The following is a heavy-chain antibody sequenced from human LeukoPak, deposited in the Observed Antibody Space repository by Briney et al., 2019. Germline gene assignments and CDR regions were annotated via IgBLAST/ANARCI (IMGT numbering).Heavy chain of an antibody. CDR1: GGSISSSSYY. V-gene: IGHV4-39*07. CDR3: ARVELRFLEWLLYEEYYFDY. D-gene: IGHD3-3*01. CDR2: IYYRGST. J-gene: IGHJ4*02. Sequence: SETLSLTCTVSGGSISSSSYYWGWIRQPPGKGLEWIGSIYYRGSTYYNPSLKSRVTISVDTSKNQFSLKLSSVTAADTAVYYCARVELRFLEWLLYEEYYFDYWGQGTLVTVSS.